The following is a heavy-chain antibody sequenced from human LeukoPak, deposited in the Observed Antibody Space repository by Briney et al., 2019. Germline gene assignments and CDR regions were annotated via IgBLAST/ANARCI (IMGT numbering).Heavy chain of an antibody. D-gene: IGHD3-9*01. CDR3: ARERYDILTGYHEGYFDY. Sequence: GESLTLSCAASGFTFSSYGMHWVRQAPGKGLDWVAVIWYDGSNKYYADSVKGRFTISRDNSKNTLYLQMSSLRAEDTAVYYCARERYDILTGYHEGYFDYWGQGTLVTVSS. CDR2: IWYDGSNK. CDR1: GFTFSSYG. V-gene: IGHV3-33*01. J-gene: IGHJ4*02.